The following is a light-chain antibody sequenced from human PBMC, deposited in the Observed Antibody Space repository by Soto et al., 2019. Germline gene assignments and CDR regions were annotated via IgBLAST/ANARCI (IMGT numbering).Light chain of an antibody. CDR2: EVN. CDR3: SSWTSSGTLI. CDR1: SSDIGGYDF. V-gene: IGLV2-14*01. Sequence: QSALTQPASVSGSPGQSITSSCTGTSSDIGGYDFVSWYQQHPGKAPKLMIYEVNNRPSGVSYRFSGSKSGNTASLTISGLQAEDEADYYCSSWTSSGTLIFGGGTKLTVL. J-gene: IGLJ2*01.